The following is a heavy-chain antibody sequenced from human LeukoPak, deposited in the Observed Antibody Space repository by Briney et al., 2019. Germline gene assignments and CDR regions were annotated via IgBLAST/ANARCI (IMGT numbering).Heavy chain of an antibody. V-gene: IGHV3-30*02. CDR2: IRYDGSNK. J-gene: IGHJ4*02. Sequence: GGSLRLSCAASGFTFSSYGMHWVRQAPGKGLEWVAFIRYDGSNKYYADSVKGRFTISRDNSKNTLYLQMNSLRAEDTAVYYCAKDQLVFVVVPAATDYWGQGTLVTVSS. D-gene: IGHD2-2*01. CDR3: AKDQLVFVVVPAATDY. CDR1: GFTFSSYG.